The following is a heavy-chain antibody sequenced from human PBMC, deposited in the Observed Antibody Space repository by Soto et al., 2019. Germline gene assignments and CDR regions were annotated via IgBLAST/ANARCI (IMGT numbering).Heavy chain of an antibody. J-gene: IGHJ3*02. Sequence: QLVESGGGLVKPGGPLKVSCPASGGNFIAAWLNWVRQFPGKGLEWVASIKSKGSEETSDHAAPVKGRFTISRDDSKNTLYLQMNSLKTEDTAVYYCTHTRGWPPSGFDIWGQGTMITVSS. CDR1: GGNFIAAW. D-gene: IGHD6-19*01. CDR3: THTRGWPPSGFDI. CDR2: IKSKGSEETS. V-gene: IGHV3-15*07.